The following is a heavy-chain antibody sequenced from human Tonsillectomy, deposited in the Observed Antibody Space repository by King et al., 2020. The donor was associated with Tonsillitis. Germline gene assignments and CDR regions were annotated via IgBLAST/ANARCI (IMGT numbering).Heavy chain of an antibody. Sequence: EQLVQSGAEVKKPGSSVKVSCKASGGTFSTYAISWVRQAPGQGLEWMGGIIPIFGTANYAQNFQGRVTITADESTSTAYMELSSLRSEDTAVYYCARGYYGSSGYYFCDYWGQGTLVTVSS. V-gene: IGHV1-69*01. CDR2: IIPIFGTA. CDR1: GGTFSTYA. D-gene: IGHD3-22*01. J-gene: IGHJ4*02. CDR3: ARGYYGSSGYYFCDY.